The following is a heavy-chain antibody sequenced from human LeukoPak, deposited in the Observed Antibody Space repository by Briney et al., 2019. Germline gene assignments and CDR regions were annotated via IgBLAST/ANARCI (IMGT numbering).Heavy chain of an antibody. V-gene: IGHV4-39*01. Sequence: SETLSLTCTVSGGSISSSSYYWGWIRQPPGKGLEWIGSIYYSGSTYYNPSLKSRVTISVDTSKNQFSLKLSSVTAADTAVYYCARHLGYYGSGSPFDYWGQGTLVTVSS. CDR3: ARHLGYYGSGSPFDY. D-gene: IGHD3-10*01. J-gene: IGHJ4*02. CDR2: IYYSGST. CDR1: GGSISSSSYY.